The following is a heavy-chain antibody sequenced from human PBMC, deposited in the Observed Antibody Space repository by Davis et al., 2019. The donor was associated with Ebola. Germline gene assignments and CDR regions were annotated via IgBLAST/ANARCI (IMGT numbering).Heavy chain of an antibody. CDR3: AREAVSASTVGNWFAP. V-gene: IGHV1-2*04. J-gene: IGHJ5*02. Sequence: ASVKVSCKASGYTFTDYYIHWVRQAPGQGLEWMGWINPNGGDTNFAQKLPGWVTMTRDTSISTAYMELTRLTYEDTAMYYCAREAVSASTVGNWFAPWGQGTLVTVSS. CDR1: GYTFTDYY. D-gene: IGHD4-17*01. CDR2: INPNGGDT.